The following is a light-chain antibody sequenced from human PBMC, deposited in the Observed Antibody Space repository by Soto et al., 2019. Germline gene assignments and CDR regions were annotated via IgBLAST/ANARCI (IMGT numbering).Light chain of an antibody. V-gene: IGKV1-12*01. CDR3: QQSETFPWT. CDR2: LAS. CDR1: QDITTW. Sequence: DIQMTQSPSSVSASVGDRVTITCRASQDITTWLAWYQEKSGKAPKLLFFLASTLQSGVPSRFSGSGSGTDFTLTISNLQPEDFATYYCQQSETFPWTFGQGTKVEIK. J-gene: IGKJ1*01.